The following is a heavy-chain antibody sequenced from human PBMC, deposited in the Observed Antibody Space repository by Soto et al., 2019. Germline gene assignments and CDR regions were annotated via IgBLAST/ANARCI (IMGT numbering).Heavy chain of an antibody. V-gene: IGHV1-18*01. CDR3: ARGSAYSTPWSFDS. D-gene: IGHD2-8*01. J-gene: IGHJ4*02. CDR1: GYTFTRYG. Sequence: QVQLLQSGAEVKKPGASVRVSCKTSGYTFTRYGVSWVRQAPGQGLEWMGWISGYTGNTKEAHKFEGRVILTTDTAANTAHMELRSLTSKDTAVYYCARGSAYSTPWSFDSWGQGTLVTVSS. CDR2: ISGYTGNT.